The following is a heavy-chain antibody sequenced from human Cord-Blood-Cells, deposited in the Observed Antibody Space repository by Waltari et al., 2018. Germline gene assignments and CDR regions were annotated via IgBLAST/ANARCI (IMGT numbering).Heavy chain of an antibody. CDR3: ARRREYSSSLDAFDI. CDR1: GYSFTSYW. CDR2: IDPGDSDT. D-gene: IGHD6-6*01. V-gene: IGHV5-51*01. J-gene: IGHJ3*02. Sequence: EVQLVQSGAEVKKPGESLKISCKGSGYSFTSYWIGWVRQMPGKGLEWMGIIDPGDSDTGYSPSFQGQVTISAEKSISTAYLQWSSLKASDTAMYYCARRREYSSSLDAFDIWGQGTMVTVSS.